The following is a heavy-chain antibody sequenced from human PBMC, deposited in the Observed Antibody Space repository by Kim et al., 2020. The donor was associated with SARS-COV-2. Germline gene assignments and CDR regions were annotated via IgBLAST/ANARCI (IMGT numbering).Heavy chain of an antibody. CDR3: AKDGLRYYYGSSGYYALDY. CDR2: ISYDGSNK. J-gene: IGHJ4*02. V-gene: IGHV3-30*18. D-gene: IGHD3-22*01. Sequence: GGSLRLSCAASGFTFSSYGMHWVRQAPGKGLEWVAVISYDGSNKYYADSVKGRFTISRDNYKNTLYLQMNSLRAEDTAAYYCAKDGLRYYYGSSGYYALDYWGQGTLVTVSS. CDR1: GFTFSSYG.